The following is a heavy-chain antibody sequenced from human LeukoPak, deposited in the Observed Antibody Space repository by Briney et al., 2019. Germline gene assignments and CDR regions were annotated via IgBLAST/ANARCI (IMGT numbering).Heavy chain of an antibody. CDR1: GFTFSSYA. Sequence: GGSLRLSCAASGFTFSSYALHWVRQAPGKGLEWVAFISYDGSNKYYADSVKGRFTISRDNSKNTLYPHVNSLRGEDTAVYYCARGPGRTKTFFDYWGEGTLVTVSS. J-gene: IGHJ4*02. D-gene: IGHD1-7*01. V-gene: IGHV3-30-3*01. CDR2: ISYDGSNK. CDR3: ARGPGRTKTFFDY.